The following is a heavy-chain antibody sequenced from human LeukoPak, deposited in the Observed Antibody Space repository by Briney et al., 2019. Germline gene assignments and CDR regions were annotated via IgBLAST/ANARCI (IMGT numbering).Heavy chain of an antibody. D-gene: IGHD3-22*01. V-gene: IGHV4-4*07. Sequence: SETLSLTCTVSGGSTSSYYWSWIRQPAGKGLEWIGRIYTSGSTNYNPSLKSRVTMSVDTSNNQFSLKLSSVTAADTAVYYCARVGFISGVGYSYAFDIWGQGTMVTVSS. CDR3: ARVGFISGVGYSYAFDI. CDR1: GGSTSSYY. J-gene: IGHJ3*02. CDR2: IYTSGST.